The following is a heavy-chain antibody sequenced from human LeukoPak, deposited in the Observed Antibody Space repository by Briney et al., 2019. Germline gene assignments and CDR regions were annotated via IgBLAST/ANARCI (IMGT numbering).Heavy chain of an antibody. CDR3: ARDLPVPGIAVAGLNAFDI. D-gene: IGHD6-19*01. V-gene: IGHV6-1*01. CDR1: GDSVSSNSAA. Sequence: SQTLSLTCAISGDSVSSNSAAWNWIRQSPSRGLEWLGRTYYRSKWYNDYAVSVKSRITINPDTSKNQFSLQLNSVTPEDTAVYYCARDLPVPGIAVAGLNAFDIWGQGTMVTVSS. CDR2: TYYRSKWYN. J-gene: IGHJ3*02.